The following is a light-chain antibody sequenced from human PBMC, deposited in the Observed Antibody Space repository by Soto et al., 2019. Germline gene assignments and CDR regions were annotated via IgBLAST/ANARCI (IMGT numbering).Light chain of an antibody. CDR3: QQSSSTLSWR. V-gene: IGKV1-5*03. Sequence: DIQVTQSPSILSASVGDRVTITCRASQSISSWLAWYQQKPGKAPNLLIHKASHLESGVPSRFSGSGSGTDFTLTISSLQPEDFATYYCQQSSSTLSWRFGQGTKVDIK. CDR2: KAS. CDR1: QSISSW. J-gene: IGKJ1*01.